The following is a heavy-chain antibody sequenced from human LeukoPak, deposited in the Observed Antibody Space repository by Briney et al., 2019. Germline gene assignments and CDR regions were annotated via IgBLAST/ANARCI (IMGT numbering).Heavy chain of an antibody. Sequence: PGGSLRLSCAASGFTFSSYAMSWVRQAPGKGLEWVSAISGSGGSTYYADSVKGRFTISRDNSKNTMYLQMNSLRAEDTAVYYCAKDNMITLDGVQDYWGQGTLVTVSS. CDR1: GFTFSSYA. V-gene: IGHV3-23*01. CDR3: AKDNMITLDGVQDY. D-gene: IGHD3-16*01. CDR2: ISGSGGST. J-gene: IGHJ4*02.